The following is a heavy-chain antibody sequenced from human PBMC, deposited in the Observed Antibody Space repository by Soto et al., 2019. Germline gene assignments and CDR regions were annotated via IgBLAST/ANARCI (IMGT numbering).Heavy chain of an antibody. D-gene: IGHD3-10*01. J-gene: IGHJ5*02. CDR3: AHYRAPVYGSGSYGYGVDP. V-gene: IGHV2-5*02. Sequence: QITLKESGPTLVKPTQTLTLTCTFSGFSLTTSGVGVGWIRQPPAKALEWLALIYWDDDKRYRPSLKSRLTLTKDTSKHQVVLTMTNMDPADTATYSCAHYRAPVYGSGSYGYGVDPWGQGTLVTVSS. CDR1: GFSLTTSGVG. CDR2: IYWDDDK.